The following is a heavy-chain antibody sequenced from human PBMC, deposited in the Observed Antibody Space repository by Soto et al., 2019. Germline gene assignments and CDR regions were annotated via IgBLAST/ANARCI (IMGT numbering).Heavy chain of an antibody. CDR3: ARDHAPLWGTYRYNYFDQ. D-gene: IGHD3-16*02. CDR2: IYYTEST. V-gene: IGHV4-30-4*01. CDR1: GASITSNDYY. J-gene: IGHJ4*02. Sequence: QVQLQESGPGLVKPSQTLSLTCTVSGASITSNDYYWSWIRQSPGKGLEWVGYIYYTESTYYHPSLKSRVTISLDTSKNQFSLELTSVTAADTAVYYCARDHAPLWGTYRYNYFDQWSQGTLVTVSS.